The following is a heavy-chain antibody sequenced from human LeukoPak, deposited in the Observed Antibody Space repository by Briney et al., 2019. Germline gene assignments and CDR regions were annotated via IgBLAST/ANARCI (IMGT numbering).Heavy chain of an antibody. J-gene: IGHJ4*02. V-gene: IGHV4-39*01. Sequence: SETLSLTCTVSGGSISSTSYYWGWIRQPPGKGLEWIGSIHYSGSTYYNASLKSRVTISVNTSKNQFSLKLSSVTAADTAVYYCARQRRIQLWSVGFDYWGQGTLVTVSS. CDR3: ARQRRIQLWSVGFDY. D-gene: IGHD5-18*01. CDR2: IHYSGST. CDR1: GGSISSTSYY.